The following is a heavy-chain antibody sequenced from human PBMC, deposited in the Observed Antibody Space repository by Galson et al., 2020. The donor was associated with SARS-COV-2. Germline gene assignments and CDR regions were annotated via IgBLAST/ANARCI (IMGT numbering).Heavy chain of an antibody. CDR1: GFTFSSYG. Sequence: QLGESLKISCAASGFTFSSYGMHWVRQAPGKGLEWVAVIWYDGSNKYYADSVKGRFTISRDNSKNTLYLQMNSLRAEDTAVYYCAKERRDYYDSSGVFDYWGQGTLVTVSS. CDR3: AKERRDYYDSSGVFDY. J-gene: IGHJ4*02. V-gene: IGHV3-33*06. CDR2: IWYDGSNK. D-gene: IGHD3-22*01.